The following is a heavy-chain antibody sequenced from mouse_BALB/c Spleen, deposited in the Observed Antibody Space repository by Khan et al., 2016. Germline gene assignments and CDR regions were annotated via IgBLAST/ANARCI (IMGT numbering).Heavy chain of an antibody. V-gene: IGHV9-3-1*01. Sequence: QIQLVQSGPELKKLGETVKISCKASGYTFTNYGMNWVKQAPGKGLKWMGWINTYTGEPTYADDFKGRFAFSLETSASTAYLQINNLKNEDTATYFCARRHYGSSYDAWFAYWGQGTLVTVAA. CDR1: GYTFTNYG. CDR3: ARRHYGSSYDAWFAY. J-gene: IGHJ3*01. CDR2: INTYTGEP. D-gene: IGHD1-1*01.